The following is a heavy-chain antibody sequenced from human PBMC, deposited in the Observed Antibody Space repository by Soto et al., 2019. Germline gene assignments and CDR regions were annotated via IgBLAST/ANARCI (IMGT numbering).Heavy chain of an antibody. CDR3: ARAQWGQQLPTRVSYYYYMDA. Sequence: AGGSLRLSCAASGFTFSSYGMHWVRQAPGKGLEWVAVIWYDGGNKYYADSVKGRFTISRDNSKNTLYLQMNSLRAEDTAVYYCARAQWGQQLPTRVSYYYYMDAWGKGTTVTVSS. CDR2: IWYDGGNK. D-gene: IGHD6-13*01. V-gene: IGHV3-33*01. CDR1: GFTFSSYG. J-gene: IGHJ6*03.